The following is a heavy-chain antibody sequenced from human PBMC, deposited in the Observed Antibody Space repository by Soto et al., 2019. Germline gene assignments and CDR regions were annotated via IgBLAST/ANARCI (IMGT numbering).Heavy chain of an antibody. CDR3: AKDGTYYYDSSGFDAFDI. Sequence: EVQLLESGGGLVQPGGSLRLSCAASGFTFSSYAMSWVRLAPGKGLEWVSAISGSGGSTYYADSVKGRFTISRDNSKNTLYLQMNSLRAEDTAVYYCAKDGTYYYDSSGFDAFDIWGQGTMVTVSS. V-gene: IGHV3-23*01. J-gene: IGHJ3*02. D-gene: IGHD3-22*01. CDR2: ISGSGGST. CDR1: GFTFSSYA.